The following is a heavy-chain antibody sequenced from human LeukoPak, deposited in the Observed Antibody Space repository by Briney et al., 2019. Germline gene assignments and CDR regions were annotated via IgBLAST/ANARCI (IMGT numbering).Heavy chain of an antibody. Sequence: GGSLRLSCAASGFTFSSNVMHWVRQAPGKGLEWVAVISHDGNNKNYADSVKGRFTISRDNSKNTLYLQMNSLTAEDTAVYYCARGLGYSWYYFDYWGQGTLVTVSS. V-gene: IGHV3-30-3*01. J-gene: IGHJ4*02. D-gene: IGHD2-15*01. CDR2: ISHDGNNK. CDR1: GFTFSSNV. CDR3: ARGLGYSWYYFDY.